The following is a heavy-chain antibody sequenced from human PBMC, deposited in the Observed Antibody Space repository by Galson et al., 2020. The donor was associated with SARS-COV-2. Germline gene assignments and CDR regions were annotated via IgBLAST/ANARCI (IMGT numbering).Heavy chain of an antibody. V-gene: IGHV4-59*13. CDR2: IYYSGST. J-gene: IGHJ3*02. Sequence: SETLSLTCTVSGGSSSSYYWSWIRQPPGKGLEWIGYIYYSGSTNYNPSLKSRVTISVDTSKNHFSLRLSSVTAADTAVYYCAREGYYDSSGYYHHDAFDIWGQGTMVTVSS. CDR1: GGSSSSYY. D-gene: IGHD3-22*01. CDR3: AREGYYDSSGYYHHDAFDI.